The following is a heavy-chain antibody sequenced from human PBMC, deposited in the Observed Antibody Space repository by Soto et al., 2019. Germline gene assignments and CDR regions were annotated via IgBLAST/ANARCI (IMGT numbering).Heavy chain of an antibody. Sequence: TGGSLRLSCAASGFTFSSYAMSWVRQAPGKGLEWVSGISGSGGSTYYADSVKGRFTISRDNSKNTLYLQMNSLRAEDTAVYYCAKGPVIIAAAGIFDYWGQGTLVTVSS. D-gene: IGHD6-13*01. V-gene: IGHV3-23*01. CDR2: ISGSGGST. J-gene: IGHJ4*02. CDR1: GFTFSSYA. CDR3: AKGPVIIAAAGIFDY.